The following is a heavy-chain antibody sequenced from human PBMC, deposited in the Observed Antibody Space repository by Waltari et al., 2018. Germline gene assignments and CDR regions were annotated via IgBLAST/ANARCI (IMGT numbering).Heavy chain of an antibody. J-gene: IGHJ4*02. CDR1: GYTFSGHY. Sequence: QVQLVQSGTEVKKPGASVKVSCKASGYTFSGHYMHWVRQAPGQGLEWMGWINPNSGVTNYAQNFQGRVTMTRDTSISTTYMELSRLRSDDTAVYYCARGQYDYGDYSFDYWGQGTLVTVSS. V-gene: IGHV1-2*02. CDR2: INPNSGVT. CDR3: ARGQYDYGDYSFDY. D-gene: IGHD4-17*01.